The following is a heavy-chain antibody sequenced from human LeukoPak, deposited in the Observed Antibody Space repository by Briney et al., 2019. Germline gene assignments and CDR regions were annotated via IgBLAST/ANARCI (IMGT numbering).Heavy chain of an antibody. CDR2: IKRKIDGETI. CDR3: ARGGGKYYDYVWGSFNNWFDP. V-gene: IGHV3-15*01. CDR1: GFTFSNAW. Sequence: GGSLRLSCAASGFTFSNAWMNWVRQAPGKGPEWVGRIKRKIDGETIEYASPVKGRFTISRDDSKNTLYLQMNSLRAEDTAVYYCARGGGKYYDYVWGSFNNWFDPWGQGTLVTVSS. D-gene: IGHD3-16*01. J-gene: IGHJ5*02.